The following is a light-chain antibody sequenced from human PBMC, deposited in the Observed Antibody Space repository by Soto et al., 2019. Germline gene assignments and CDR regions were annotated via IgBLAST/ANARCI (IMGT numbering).Light chain of an antibody. V-gene: IGLV2-11*01. CDR3: CSYEGTNNSGV. CDR1: SSDVGGYSY. CDR2: DVN. Sequence: QSALTQPRSVSGSPGQSVTISCTGTSSDVGGYSYVSWYQQHPGKVPKVMIFDVNKRPSGVPDRFSGSKSGNTASLTISGLQAEDEADYYCCSYEGTNNSGVFGGGTKLTVL. J-gene: IGLJ3*02.